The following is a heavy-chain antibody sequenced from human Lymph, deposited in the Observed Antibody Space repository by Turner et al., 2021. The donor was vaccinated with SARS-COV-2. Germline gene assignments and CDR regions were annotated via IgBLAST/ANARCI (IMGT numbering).Heavy chain of an antibody. D-gene: IGHD4-17*01. CDR1: GGSISSGGYY. V-gene: IGHV4-31*03. Sequence: QVQLQESGPGLVKPSQTLSLTCTVSGGSISSGGYYWSWIRQHPGNGLEWSGYINYSRSTYYNPSLKSRVSISVETSKNQYSLKLGSVTAADTAVYYCARDYGGNSNYFDYWGQGTLVTVSS. CDR3: ARDYGGNSNYFDY. J-gene: IGHJ4*02. CDR2: INYSRST.